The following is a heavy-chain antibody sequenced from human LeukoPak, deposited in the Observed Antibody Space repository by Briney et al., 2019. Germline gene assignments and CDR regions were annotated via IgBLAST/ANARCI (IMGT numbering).Heavy chain of an antibody. CDR1: GGTFSSYT. Sequence: ASVKVSCKASGGTFSSYTISWVRQAPGQGLEWMGWISAYNGNTNYAQKLQGRVTMTTDTSTSTAYMELRSLRSDDTAVYYCARGSWLEPNDYWGQGTLVTVSS. CDR2: ISAYNGNT. CDR3: ARGSWLEPNDY. D-gene: IGHD1-1*01. V-gene: IGHV1-18*01. J-gene: IGHJ4*02.